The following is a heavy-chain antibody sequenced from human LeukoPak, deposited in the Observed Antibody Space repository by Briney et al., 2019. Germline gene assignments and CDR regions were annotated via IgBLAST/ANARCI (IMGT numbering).Heavy chain of an antibody. J-gene: IGHJ6*02. Sequence: PSETLSLTCTVSGGSISSGGYYWSWIRQHPGKGLEWIGYIYYSGSTYYNPSLKSRVTISVDTSKNQFSLKLRSVTAADTAVYYCARGYTAMSRNYYYGMDVWGQGTTVTVSS. CDR2: IYYSGST. CDR3: ARGYTAMSRNYYYGMDV. CDR1: GGSISSGGYY. V-gene: IGHV4-31*03. D-gene: IGHD5-18*01.